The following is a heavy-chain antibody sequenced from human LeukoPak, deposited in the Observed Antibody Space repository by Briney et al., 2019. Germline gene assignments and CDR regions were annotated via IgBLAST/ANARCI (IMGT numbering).Heavy chain of an antibody. D-gene: IGHD4-17*01. CDR1: GGSFSGYY. CDR2: INHSGST. J-gene: IGHJ6*03. Sequence: SETLSLTCAVYGGSFSGYYWSWIRQPPGKGLEWIGEINHSGSTNYNPSLKSRVTISVDTSKNQFSLKLSSVTAADTAVYYCARRASTVTTYGVTYYYYYMDVWGKGTTVTVSS. V-gene: IGHV4-34*01. CDR3: ARRASTVTTYGVTYYYYYMDV.